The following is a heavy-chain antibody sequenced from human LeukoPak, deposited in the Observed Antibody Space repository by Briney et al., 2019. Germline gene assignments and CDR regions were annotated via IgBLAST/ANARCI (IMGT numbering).Heavy chain of an antibody. CDR3: AKEGRITIFGVVIRPPYYYGMDV. CDR2: ISGGGDST. V-gene: IGHV3-23*01. D-gene: IGHD3-3*01. CDR1: GFTFSSYA. J-gene: IGHJ6*02. Sequence: PGGSLRLSCAASGFTFSSYAMSWVRQAPGKGLEWVSAISGGGDSTYYADSVKGRFTISRDNSKNTLYLQMNSLRAEDTAVYYCAKEGRITIFGVVIRPPYYYGMDVWGQGTTVTVSS.